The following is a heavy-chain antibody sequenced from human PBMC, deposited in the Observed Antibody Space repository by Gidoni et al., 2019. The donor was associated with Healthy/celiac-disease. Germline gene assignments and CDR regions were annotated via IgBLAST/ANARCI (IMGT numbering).Heavy chain of an antibody. Sequence: WVSAISGSGGSTYYADSVKGRFTISRDNSKNTLYLQMNSLRAEDTAVYYCAKREDGGISHWFDPWGQGTLVTVSS. J-gene: IGHJ5*02. CDR3: AKREDGGISHWFDP. V-gene: IGHV3-23*01. D-gene: IGHD1-26*01. CDR2: ISGSGGST.